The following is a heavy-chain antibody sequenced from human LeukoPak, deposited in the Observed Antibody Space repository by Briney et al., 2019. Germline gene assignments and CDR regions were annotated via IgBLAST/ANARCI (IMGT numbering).Heavy chain of an antibody. Sequence: SETLSLTCSVSGGSISSYYWSWIRQPAGKGLEWIGSIYTSGSNNYNPSLKRRVTMAVDTAKNQYALKLSSVTAADTAVYYCARDRWYYDSSGPRLDYGGRGTVVSVFS. CDR3: ARDRWYYDSSGPRLDY. CDR2: IYTSGSN. J-gene: IGHJ4*02. V-gene: IGHV4-4*07. D-gene: IGHD3-22*01. CDR1: GGSISSYY.